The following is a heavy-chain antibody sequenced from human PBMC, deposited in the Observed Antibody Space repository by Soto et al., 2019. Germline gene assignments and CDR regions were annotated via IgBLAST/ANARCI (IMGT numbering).Heavy chain of an antibody. J-gene: IGHJ6*02. V-gene: IGHV4-38-2*02. CDR2: IYHSGRT. CDR1: GYSIRSGYY. CDR3: ARDKVVAAAGSGPNDYYYYGMDV. D-gene: IGHD6-13*01. Sequence: SETLCLTCAVSGYSIRSGYYWGWIRHPPGKGLEWIGSIYHSGRTYYNPSLTSRVIISVDTSKNQFSLELSSVTAADTDVYYCARDKVVAAAGSGPNDYYYYGMDVWGQGTTVT.